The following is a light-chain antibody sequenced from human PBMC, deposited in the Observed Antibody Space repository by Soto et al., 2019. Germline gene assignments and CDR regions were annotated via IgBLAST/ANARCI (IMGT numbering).Light chain of an antibody. Sequence: EIVLTQSPGTLSLSPGERATLSCRASQSVSSIYLAWYQQKPGQAPSLLIYTTSTRASGVQARFSGSGSGTEFTLTINSLQTEDFGLYYCKQYSSWPRTFGQGTKVDIK. V-gene: IGKV3-15*01. CDR2: TTS. CDR1: QSVSSIY. CDR3: KQYSSWPRT. J-gene: IGKJ1*01.